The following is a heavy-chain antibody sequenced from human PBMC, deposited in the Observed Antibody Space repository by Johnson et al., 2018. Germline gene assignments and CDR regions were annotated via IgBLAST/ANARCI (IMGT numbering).Heavy chain of an antibody. D-gene: IGHD2-21*01. CDR2: IYYSGST. V-gene: IGHV4-59*01. CDR3: ASGEGNYYYYGMDV. CDR1: GGSISSYY. Sequence: QVQLQESGPGLVKPSETLSLTCTVSGGSISSYYWSWIRQPPGKGLEWIGYIYYSGSTNYNPSLKSRVTISVDTSKNQFSLKLSSVTAAHTAVYYCASGEGNYYYYGMDVGGQGTTVTGSS. J-gene: IGHJ6*02.